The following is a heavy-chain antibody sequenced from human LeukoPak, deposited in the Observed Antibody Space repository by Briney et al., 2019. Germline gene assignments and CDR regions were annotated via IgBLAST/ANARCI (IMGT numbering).Heavy chain of an antibody. CDR1: GFTFDDYA. V-gene: IGHV3-9*01. CDR3: AKDSQVVPAATFDY. CDR2: ISWNSGSI. J-gene: IGHJ4*02. D-gene: IGHD2-2*01. Sequence: PGGSLRLSCAASGFTFDDYAMHWVRQAPGKGLEWVSGISWNSGSIGYADSVKGRFTISRDNAKNSLYLQMNSLRAEDTALYYCAKDSQVVPAATFDYWGRGTLVTVSS.